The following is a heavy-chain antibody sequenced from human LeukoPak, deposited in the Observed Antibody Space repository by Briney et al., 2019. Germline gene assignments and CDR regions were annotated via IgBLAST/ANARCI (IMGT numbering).Heavy chain of an antibody. J-gene: IGHJ6*02. D-gene: IGHD6-19*01. V-gene: IGHV3-23*01. Sequence: PAGSPRLSCAASGFTFSSYAMSWLRQAPGEGLEGVSAISGSGGSSYYADSVRGRFTISRDNSKNTLYLQMNSLRAEDTAVYYCAKKDSSGWYVGLWDYYYYGMDVWGQGTTVTVSS. CDR1: GFTFSSYA. CDR3: AKKDSSGWYVGLWDYYYYGMDV. CDR2: ISGSGGSS.